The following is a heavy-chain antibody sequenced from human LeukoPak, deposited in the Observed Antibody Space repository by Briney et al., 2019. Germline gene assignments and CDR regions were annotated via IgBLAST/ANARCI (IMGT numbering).Heavy chain of an antibody. CDR2: IIPIFGTA. J-gene: IGHJ3*02. CDR3: ARPYCVGGTRCAFDI. D-gene: IGHD1-14*01. CDR1: GGTFSSYA. V-gene: IGHV1-69*13. Sequence: GASVKVSCKASGGTFSSYAISWVRQAPGQGLEWMGGIIPIFGTANYAQKFQGRVTITADESTSTAYMELSSLRSEDTAVYYCARPYCVGGTRCAFDIWGQGTMVTVSS.